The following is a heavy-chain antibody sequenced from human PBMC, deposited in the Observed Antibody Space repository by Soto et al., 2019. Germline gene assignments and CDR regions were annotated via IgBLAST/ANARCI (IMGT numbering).Heavy chain of an antibody. CDR3: VRGLRLTGAPGYWLVEL. J-gene: IGHJ2*01. CDR2: ISYTGRT. D-gene: IGHD7-27*01. CDR1: GVANTTGGYF. V-gene: IGHV4-31*03. Sequence: QVQLQESGPGLVKPSQTLSLTGTVSGVANTTGGYFWSWIIQHPGKGTEWIGYISYTGRTNHNPSLIMRAAICLDTSLNHSPPKRIAVTAAGPSVCYCVRGLRLTGAPGYWLVELWGCGSLVTVPS.